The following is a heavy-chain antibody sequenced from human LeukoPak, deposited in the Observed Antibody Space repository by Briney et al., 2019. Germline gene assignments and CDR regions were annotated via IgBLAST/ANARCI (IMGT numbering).Heavy chain of an antibody. D-gene: IGHD3-16*02. V-gene: IGHV4-34*01. Sequence: PSETLSLTCAVYGGSFSGYYWGWIRQPPGKGLEWIGKINHSGSTNYNPSLKSRVTISVDTSKNQFSLKLSSVTAADTAVYYCARDKDYDYVWGSYRPTTHGYYFDYWGQGTLVTVSS. CDR1: GGSFSGYY. CDR2: INHSGST. CDR3: ARDKDYDYVWGSYRPTTHGYYFDY. J-gene: IGHJ4*02.